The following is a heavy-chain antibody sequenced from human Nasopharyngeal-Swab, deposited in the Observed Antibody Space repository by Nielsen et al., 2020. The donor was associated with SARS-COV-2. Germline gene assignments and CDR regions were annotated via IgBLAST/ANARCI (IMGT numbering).Heavy chain of an antibody. CDR1: GYTFTGYY. J-gene: IGHJ5*02. CDR2: IIPIFGTA. D-gene: IGHD3-22*01. V-gene: IGHV1-69*06. CDR3: AREKYYYDSSGYYRWFDP. Sequence: SVKVSCKASGYTFTGYYMHWVRQAPGQGREWMGGIIPIFGTANYAQKFQGRVTITADKSTSTAYMELSSLRSEDTAVYYCAREKYYYDSSGYYRWFDPWGQGTLVTVSS.